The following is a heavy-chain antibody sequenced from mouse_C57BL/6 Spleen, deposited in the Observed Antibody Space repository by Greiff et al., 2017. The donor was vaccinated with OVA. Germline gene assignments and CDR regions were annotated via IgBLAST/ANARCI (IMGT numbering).Heavy chain of an antibody. D-gene: IGHD1-1*01. CDR2: IYPGSGST. Sequence: QVQLKQPGAELVKPGASVKMSCKASGYTFTSYWITWVKQRPGQGLEWIGDIYPGSGSTNYNEKFKSKATLTVDTSSSTAYMQLSSLTSEDAAVYYCARLGHYYGSTYFDYWGQGTTLTVSS. J-gene: IGHJ2*01. CDR1: GYTFTSYW. V-gene: IGHV1-55*01. CDR3: ARLGHYYGSTYFDY.